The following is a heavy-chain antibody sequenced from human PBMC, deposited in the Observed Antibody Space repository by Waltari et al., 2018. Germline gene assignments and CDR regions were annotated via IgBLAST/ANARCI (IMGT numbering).Heavy chain of an antibody. D-gene: IGHD1-1*01. J-gene: IGHJ3*02. CDR2: IYHSGST. V-gene: IGHV4-38-2*02. Sequence: QVQLQESGPGLVKPSETLSPTCTFSGYSISSGYYWGWIRQPPGKGLEWIGSIYHSGSTYYNPSLKSRVTISVDTSKNQFSLKLSSVTAADTAVYYCAGNLEEVDAFDIWGQGTMVTVSS. CDR1: GYSISSGYY. CDR3: AGNLEEVDAFDI.